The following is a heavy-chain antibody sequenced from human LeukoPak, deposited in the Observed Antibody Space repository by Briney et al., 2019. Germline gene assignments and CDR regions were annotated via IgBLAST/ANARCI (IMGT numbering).Heavy chain of an antibody. V-gene: IGHV4-59*08. CDR2: IYYSGST. CDR1: GGSISSYY. D-gene: IGHD5-18*01. CDR3: ARRGYSYGLDFDY. Sequence: SETLSLTCTVSGGSISSYYWSWIRQPPGKGLEWIGYIYYSGSTNYNPSLKSRVTISVDTSKNQFSLKLSSVTAADTAVYYCARRGYSYGLDFDYWGQGTLVTVSS. J-gene: IGHJ4*02.